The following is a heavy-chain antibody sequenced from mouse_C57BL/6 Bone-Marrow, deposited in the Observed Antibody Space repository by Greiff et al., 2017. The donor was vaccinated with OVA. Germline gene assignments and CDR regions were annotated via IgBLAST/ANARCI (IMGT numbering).Heavy chain of an antibody. CDR3: VRHGSNYQAWFAY. CDR2: IRSKSNNYAT. Sequence: EAGGGLVQPKGSLKLSCAASGFSFNTYAMNWVRQAPGKGLEWVARIRSKSNNYATYYADSVKDRFTISRDDSESMLYLQMNNLKTEDTAMYYCVRHGSNYQAWFAYWGQGTLVTVSA. D-gene: IGHD2-5*01. J-gene: IGHJ3*01. V-gene: IGHV10-1*01. CDR1: GFSFNTYA.